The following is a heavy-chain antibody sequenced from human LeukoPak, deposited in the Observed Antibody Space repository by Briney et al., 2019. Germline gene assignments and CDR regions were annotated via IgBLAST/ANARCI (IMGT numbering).Heavy chain of an antibody. Sequence: PSGGSLRLSCAASGFTFSSYWMSWVRQAPGKGLEWVSAISGSGGSTYYADSVKGRFTISRDNSKNTLYLQMNSLRAEDTAVYYCAKGRVLRYFDWLLPSGVFDYWGQGTLVTVSS. V-gene: IGHV3-23*01. J-gene: IGHJ4*02. CDR3: AKGRVLRYFDWLLPSGVFDY. D-gene: IGHD3-9*01. CDR2: ISGSGGST. CDR1: GFTFSSYW.